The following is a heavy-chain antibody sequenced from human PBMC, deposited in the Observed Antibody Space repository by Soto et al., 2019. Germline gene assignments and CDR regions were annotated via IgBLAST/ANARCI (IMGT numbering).Heavy chain of an antibody. J-gene: IGHJ4*02. Sequence: GGSLRLSCAASGFTFSSYWMSWVRQAPGKGLEWVANIKQDGSEKYYVDSVKGRFTISRDNAKNSLYLQMNSLRAEDTAVYYCARDSTGIAAPKTTGPHYFDYWGQGTLVTVPS. CDR3: ARDSTGIAAPKTTGPHYFDY. V-gene: IGHV3-7*03. CDR1: GFTFSSYW. CDR2: IKQDGSEK. D-gene: IGHD6-13*01.